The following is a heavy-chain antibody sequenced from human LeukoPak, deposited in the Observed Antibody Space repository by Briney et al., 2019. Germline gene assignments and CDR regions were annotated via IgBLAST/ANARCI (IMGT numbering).Heavy chain of an antibody. J-gene: IGHJ5*02. Sequence: PSETLSLTCTVSGGSISSSSYYWGWIRQPPGKGLEWIGYIYYSGSTYYNPSLKSRVTISVDTSKNQFSLKLSSVTAADTAVYYCARRKTNWFDPWGQGTLVTVSS. CDR1: GGSISSSSYY. V-gene: IGHV4-61*05. CDR3: ARRKTNWFDP. CDR2: IYYSGST.